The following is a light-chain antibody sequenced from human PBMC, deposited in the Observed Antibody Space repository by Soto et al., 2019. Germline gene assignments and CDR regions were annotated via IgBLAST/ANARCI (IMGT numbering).Light chain of an antibody. CDR2: GAS. Sequence: EILMTQSPATLSVSPGDGATLSCRASQSISTNLAWYQQKPGQAPRLLIYGASTRAAGIPATFRGSGSGTDFTLTISILEPEDFATYYCQQSHSAPLTFGQGTKVDIK. V-gene: IGKV3-15*01. CDR1: QSISTN. CDR3: QQSHSAPLT. J-gene: IGKJ1*01.